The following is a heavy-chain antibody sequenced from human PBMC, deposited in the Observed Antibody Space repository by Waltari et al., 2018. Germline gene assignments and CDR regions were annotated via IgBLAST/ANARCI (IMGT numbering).Heavy chain of an antibody. J-gene: IGHJ4*02. CDR1: GGTFSSYA. Sequence: QVQLVQSGAEVKKPGSSVKVSCKASGGTFSSYAISWVRQAPGQGLEWMGRIIPILGTANYAQKFQGRVTITADKSTSTAYMELSSLRSEDTAVYYCARDGDFGWELGERYFDYWGQGTLVTVSS. CDR3: ARDGDFGWELGERYFDY. CDR2: IIPILGTA. V-gene: IGHV1-69*08. D-gene: IGHD1-26*01.